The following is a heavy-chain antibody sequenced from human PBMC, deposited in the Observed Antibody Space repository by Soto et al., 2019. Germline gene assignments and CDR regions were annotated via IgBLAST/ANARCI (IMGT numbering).Heavy chain of an antibody. J-gene: IGHJ4*02. CDR2: ISYDGSNK. V-gene: IGHV3-30-3*01. Sequence: VGSLRLSCAASGFTFSSYAMHWVRQAPGKGLEWVAVISYDGSNKYYADSVKGRFTISRDNSKNTLFLQMNSLRAEDTAVYYCARSYDSPYYYDSSGYYPTAYGYWGQGTLVTVSS. CDR3: ARSYDSPYYYDSSGYYPTAYGY. D-gene: IGHD3-22*01. CDR1: GFTFSSYA.